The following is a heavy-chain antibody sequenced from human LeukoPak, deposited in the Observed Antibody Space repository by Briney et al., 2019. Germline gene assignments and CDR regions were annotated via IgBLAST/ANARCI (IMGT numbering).Heavy chain of an antibody. J-gene: IGHJ5*02. CDR2: IKSKSADGTT. CDR3: TANIVGTSP. V-gene: IGHV3-15*01. Sequence: GGSLRLSCAASGFTFNNAWMTWVRQAPAKGLEWVGRIKSKSADGTTDYAAPVKGRFTISRDDSKNTLYLQMNSLKTEDTAVYYCTANIVGTSPWGQGTLVTVSS. CDR1: GFTFNNAW. D-gene: IGHD1-26*01.